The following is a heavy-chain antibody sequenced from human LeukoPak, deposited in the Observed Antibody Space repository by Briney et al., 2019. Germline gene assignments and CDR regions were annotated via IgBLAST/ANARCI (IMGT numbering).Heavy chain of an antibody. Sequence: ASVKVSCKASGYTFTGYYMHWVLQAPGQGLEWMGRINPNSGDTKCAQKFRGRVAMTRDTSINTAYMDLSSLRSDDTAVYYCAPLIGGYFDYWGQGTLVTVSS. CDR1: GYTFTGYY. J-gene: IGHJ4*02. CDR3: APLIGGYFDY. CDR2: INPNSGDT. V-gene: IGHV1-2*06. D-gene: IGHD2-15*01.